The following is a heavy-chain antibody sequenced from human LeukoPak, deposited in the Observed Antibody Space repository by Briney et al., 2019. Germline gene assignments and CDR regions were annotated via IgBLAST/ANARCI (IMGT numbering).Heavy chain of an antibody. Sequence: SETLSLTCTVSAGSIRSYHWNWIRQSPGRGLEWIGYIYYTGSSNYSPSLKSRVTMSVDTSKSQFSLRLSSVTASDTAVYYCARGGFLEWLNQPFDYWGQGTLVTVSS. CDR1: AGSIRSYH. CDR3: ARGGFLEWLNQPFDY. J-gene: IGHJ4*02. D-gene: IGHD3-3*01. V-gene: IGHV4-59*08. CDR2: IYYTGSS.